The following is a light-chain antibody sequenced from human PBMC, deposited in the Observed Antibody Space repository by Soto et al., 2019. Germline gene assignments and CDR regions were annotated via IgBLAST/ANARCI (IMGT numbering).Light chain of an antibody. Sequence: QSVLTQPASVSGSPGQSITISCTGTSSDVGGYNYVSWYQQHPGKAPNLMIYEVSNRPSGVSNRFSGSKSGNTASLTISGLQAEDEADYYCSSYTTTSTEVYGTSPKVTVL. V-gene: IGLV2-14*01. CDR3: SSYTTTSTEV. CDR1: SSDVGGYNY. CDR2: EVS. J-gene: IGLJ1*01.